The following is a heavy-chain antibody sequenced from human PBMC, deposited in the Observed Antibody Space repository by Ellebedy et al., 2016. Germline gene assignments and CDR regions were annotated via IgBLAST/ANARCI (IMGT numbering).Heavy chain of an antibody. CDR3: ARGCRIAVAGRRGYYYYYMDV. D-gene: IGHD6-19*01. Sequence: ASVKVSCKASGYTFTSFGINWVRQATGQGLEWMGWMNPNSGNTGYAQKFQGRVTMTRNTSISTAYMELSSLRSEDTAVYYCARGCRIAVAGRRGYYYYYMDVWGKGTTVTVSS. CDR2: MNPNSGNT. V-gene: IGHV1-8*02. CDR1: GYTFTSFG. J-gene: IGHJ6*03.